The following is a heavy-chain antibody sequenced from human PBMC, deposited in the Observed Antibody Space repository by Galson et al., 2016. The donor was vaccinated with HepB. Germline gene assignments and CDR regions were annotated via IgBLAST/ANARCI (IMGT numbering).Heavy chain of an antibody. Sequence: ETLSLTCDVSGGSVSSGHYYWSWIRQPPGQGLEWIGYIFYTGITNYNSSRKSRVTISVDTSKNQFSLKVNSVTAADTALYYCARGGLVNSYWYFDLWGRGTLVTVSS. CDR2: IFYTGIT. CDR3: ARGGLVNSYWYFDL. V-gene: IGHV4-61*01. D-gene: IGHD3/OR15-3a*01. J-gene: IGHJ2*01. CDR1: GGSVSSGHYY.